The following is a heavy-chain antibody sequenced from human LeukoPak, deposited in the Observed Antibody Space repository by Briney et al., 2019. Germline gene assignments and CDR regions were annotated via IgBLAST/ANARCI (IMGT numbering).Heavy chain of an antibody. CDR1: GVSITSNY. Sequence: SETLSLTCSVSGVSITSNYWTWIRQPAGRGLEWIGRVSTRGNTNYNPSLTSRVTMSVDTPKNLFSLKLTSVTAADTAMYYCARSPGLADIDFWGQGTLVIVSS. CDR2: VSTRGNT. CDR3: ARSPGLADIDF. J-gene: IGHJ4*02. V-gene: IGHV4-4*07. D-gene: IGHD2-21*01.